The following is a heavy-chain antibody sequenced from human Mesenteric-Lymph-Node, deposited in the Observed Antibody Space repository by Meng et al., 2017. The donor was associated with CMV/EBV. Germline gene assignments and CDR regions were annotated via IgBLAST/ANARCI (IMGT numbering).Heavy chain of an antibody. J-gene: IGHJ4*02. CDR3: ATCSSTSCSLSCFDY. D-gene: IGHD2-2*01. Sequence: SVKVSCKASGCTFSSYTISWVRQAPGQGLEWMGRIIPILGIANYAQKYQGRVTITADKSTSTAYMELSSLSSEDTAVYYCATCSSTSCSLSCFDYWGQGTLVTVSS. CDR1: GCTFSSYT. V-gene: IGHV1-69*02. CDR2: IIPILGIA.